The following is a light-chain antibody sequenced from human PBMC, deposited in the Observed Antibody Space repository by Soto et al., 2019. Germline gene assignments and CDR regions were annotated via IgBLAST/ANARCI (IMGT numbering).Light chain of an antibody. V-gene: IGKV3-15*01. Sequence: EIVMTQSPATLSVSPGERATLSCRASQSVRSNLAWHQQKPGQAPRLLIYAASTRATGVPARFSGSGSGTDFTLTISCLQSEDFATYYCQQYYSYPRTFGQGTKVDIK. CDR2: AAS. J-gene: IGKJ1*01. CDR1: QSVRSN. CDR3: QQYYSYPRT.